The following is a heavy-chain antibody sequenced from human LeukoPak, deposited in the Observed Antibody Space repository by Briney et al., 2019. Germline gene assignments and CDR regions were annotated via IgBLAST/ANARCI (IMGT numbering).Heavy chain of an antibody. CDR3: AKGGLLAFDI. CDR2: ISGSGGSA. J-gene: IGHJ3*02. CDR1: GFTFSSYA. Sequence: GGSLRLSCAASGFTFSSYAMSWVRQAPGKGLEWVSAISGSGGSAYCADSVEGRFTISSDNSKNTLYLQMNSLRAEDTAVYYCAKGGLLAFDIWGQGTMVTVSS. D-gene: IGHD2-15*01. V-gene: IGHV3-23*01.